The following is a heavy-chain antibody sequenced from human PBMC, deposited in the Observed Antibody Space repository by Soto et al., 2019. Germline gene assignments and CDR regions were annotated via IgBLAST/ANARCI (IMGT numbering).Heavy chain of an antibody. Sequence: GGSLRLSCAASGFTFSSYWMSWVRQAPGKGLEWVANIKQDGSEKYYVDSVKGRFTISRDNAKNSLYLQMNSLRAEDTAVYYCARDVNIVGATPFDYWGQGTLVTVSS. D-gene: IGHD1-26*01. CDR2: IKQDGSEK. CDR1: GFTFSSYW. CDR3: ARDVNIVGATPFDY. V-gene: IGHV3-7*01. J-gene: IGHJ4*02.